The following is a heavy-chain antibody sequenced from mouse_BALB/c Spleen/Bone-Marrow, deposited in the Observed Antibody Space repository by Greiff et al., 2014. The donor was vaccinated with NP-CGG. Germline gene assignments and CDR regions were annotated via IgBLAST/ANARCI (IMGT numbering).Heavy chain of an antibody. CDR2: INPSSGYT. CDR1: GYTFTSYT. V-gene: IGHV1-4*02. J-gene: IGHJ3*01. Sequence: QVPLQQSGAELARPGASVKMSCKASGYTFTSYTIQWGKKRAGQGLGWIGYINPSSGYTDYNQKSKDKTTLTADKSSNTAYMQLTSLTSEDSAVYSCAREARTGAWFTYWGQGTLVTVSA. D-gene: IGHD4-1*01. CDR3: AREARTGAWFTY.